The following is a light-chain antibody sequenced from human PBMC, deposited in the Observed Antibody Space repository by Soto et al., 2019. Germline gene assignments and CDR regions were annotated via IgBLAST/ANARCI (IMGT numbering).Light chain of an antibody. V-gene: IGKV1-5*03. J-gene: IGKJ1*01. CDR3: QHYKSYPWT. Sequence: DIQMTQSPYTLSASVGDRVTITCRPSQSISSWLAWYQQKPGKAPKLLIYKASSLESGVPSRFSGSGSGTEFTLTISSLQPDDFATYYCQHYKSYPWTFGQGNKVEIK. CDR1: QSISSW. CDR2: KAS.